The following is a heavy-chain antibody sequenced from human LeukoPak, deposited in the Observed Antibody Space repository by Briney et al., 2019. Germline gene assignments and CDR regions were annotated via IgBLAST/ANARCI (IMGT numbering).Heavy chain of an antibody. V-gene: IGHV4-61*01. CDR3: ARFHISTGSFDF. Sequence: PSETLTLTCTVSGATVSSGSYSWNWLRQPPGKGLEWIGYMFYRGSTNYNPSLKSRVTISVDSSKNQFSLNLSSVTAADTALYYCARFHISTGSFDFWGQGTLVTVSS. CDR2: MFYRGST. J-gene: IGHJ4*02. D-gene: IGHD3-9*01. CDR1: GATVSSGSYS.